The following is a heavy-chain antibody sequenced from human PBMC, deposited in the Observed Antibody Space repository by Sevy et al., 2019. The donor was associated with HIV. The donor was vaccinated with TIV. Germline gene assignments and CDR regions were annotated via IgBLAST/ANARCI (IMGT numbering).Heavy chain of an antibody. V-gene: IGHV3-11*05. J-gene: IGHJ4*02. CDR3: AKGKFYRAYYFDY. CDR1: GFTSSDYY. Sequence: GGSLRLSCAASGFTSSDYYMSWIRQAPGKGLEWVSYISSSSSYTNYADSVKGRFTISRDNAKNSLYLQMNSLRAEDTAVYYCAKGKFYRAYYFDYWGQGTLVTVSS. CDR2: ISSSSSYT.